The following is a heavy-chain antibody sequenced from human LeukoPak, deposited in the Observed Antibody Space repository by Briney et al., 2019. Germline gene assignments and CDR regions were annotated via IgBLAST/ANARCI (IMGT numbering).Heavy chain of an antibody. D-gene: IGHD3-22*01. CDR2: IKSKTDGGTT. V-gene: IGHV3-15*01. CDR3: ITSYYYDSSGYGY. CDR1: GFTFSDAW. Sequence: PGGSLRLSCAASGFTFSDAWMSWVRQAPGKGLEWVGRIKSKTDGGTTDYAAPVKGRFTTSRDDSKNTLYLQMNSLKTEDTAVYYCITSYYYDSSGYGYWGQGTLVILSS. J-gene: IGHJ4*02.